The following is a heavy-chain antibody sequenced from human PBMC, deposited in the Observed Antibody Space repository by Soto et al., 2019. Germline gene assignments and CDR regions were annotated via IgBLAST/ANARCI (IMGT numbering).Heavy chain of an antibody. CDR3: AKVVVGATSHSDFDS. Sequence: SETLSLTCTVSGGSIANNNYFWGWVRQPPGKGLEWIGSAAYSGGTYKNPSLKSRVTVSVDTSKNQFSLKLTSVTAADTAVYYCAKVVVGATSHSDFDSWGQGTLVTVSS. CDR1: GGSIANNNYF. D-gene: IGHD2-15*01. J-gene: IGHJ4*02. CDR2: AAYSGGT. V-gene: IGHV4-39*01.